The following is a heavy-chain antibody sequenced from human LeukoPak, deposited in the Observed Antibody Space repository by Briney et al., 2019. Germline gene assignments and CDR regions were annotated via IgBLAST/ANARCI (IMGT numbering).Heavy chain of an antibody. Sequence: GGSLRLSCAASGFIFSSYGMHWVRQAPGKGLEWVANIKQDGSEKYYVDPVKGRFTISRDNAKNSLYLQMNSLRAEDTAVYYCARDGGSYYPYFYYYYMDVWGKGTTVTVSS. CDR1: GFIFSSYG. J-gene: IGHJ6*03. CDR3: ARDGGSYYPYFYYYYMDV. CDR2: IKQDGSEK. D-gene: IGHD1-26*01. V-gene: IGHV3-7*01.